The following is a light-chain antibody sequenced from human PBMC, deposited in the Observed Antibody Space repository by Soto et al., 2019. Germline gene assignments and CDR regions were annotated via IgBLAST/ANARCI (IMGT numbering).Light chain of an antibody. J-gene: IGKJ1*01. CDR2: KVS. CDR1: QSLLYSDGNTY. V-gene: IGKV2-30*01. CDR3: MLGTSRPPRT. Sequence: DVVMTQSPLSLPVTLGQPASISCRSSQSLLYSDGNTYLSWFQQRPGQSPRRLIYKVSNRDSGVPGRFSGSGSGTDFTLKISRVEAEDVGVYYCMLGTSRPPRTFGQGTKVEIK.